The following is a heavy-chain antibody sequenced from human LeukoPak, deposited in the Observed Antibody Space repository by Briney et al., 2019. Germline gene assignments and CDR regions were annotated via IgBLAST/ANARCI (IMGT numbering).Heavy chain of an antibody. Sequence: GRSLRLSCAASGFTFSSYAMHWVRQAPGKGLEWVAVISYDGSNKYYADSVKGRFTISRDNSKNTLYLQMNSLRAEDTAVYYCARGNVQYSGSLYYFDYWGQGTLVTVSS. V-gene: IGHV3-30-3*01. J-gene: IGHJ4*02. D-gene: IGHD1-26*01. CDR1: GFTFSSYA. CDR2: ISYDGSNK. CDR3: ARGNVQYSGSLYYFDY.